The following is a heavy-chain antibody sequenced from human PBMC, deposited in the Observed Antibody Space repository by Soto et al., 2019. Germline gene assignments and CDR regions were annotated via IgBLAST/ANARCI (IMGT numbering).Heavy chain of an antibody. V-gene: IGHV4-30-2*01. Sequence: QLQLQESGSGLVKPSQTLSLTCAVSGDSITSGGYSWSWIRQPPGKGLEWIGNIFHTGSTSYNPSLKSRVTMSVNRSKNEFSLNLNSVTAADTAVYYCATKRTGITTIGPGYWGQGTLVTVSS. CDR3: ATKRTGITTIGPGY. J-gene: IGHJ4*02. CDR1: GDSITSGGYS. CDR2: IFHTGST. D-gene: IGHD1-20*01.